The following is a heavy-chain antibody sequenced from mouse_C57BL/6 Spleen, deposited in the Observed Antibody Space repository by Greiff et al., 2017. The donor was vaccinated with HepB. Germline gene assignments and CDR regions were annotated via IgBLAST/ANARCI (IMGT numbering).Heavy chain of an antibody. D-gene: IGHD1-1*01. V-gene: IGHV3-6*01. Sequence: EVQLQESGPGLVKPSQSLSLTCSVTGYSITSGYYWNWIRQFPGNKLEWMGYISYDGSNNYNPSLKNRISITRDTSKNQFFLKLNSVTTEDTATYYCARLTYYYGSSYWYFDVWGTGTTVTVSS. CDR3: ARLTYYYGSSYWYFDV. CDR1: GYSITSGYY. CDR2: ISYDGSN. J-gene: IGHJ1*03.